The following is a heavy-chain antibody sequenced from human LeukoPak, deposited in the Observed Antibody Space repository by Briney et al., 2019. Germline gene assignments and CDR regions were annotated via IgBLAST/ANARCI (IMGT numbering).Heavy chain of an antibody. CDR2: VYHTGRI. V-gene: IGHV4-31*03. CDR3: ARGLGDSFGFDY. J-gene: IGHJ4*02. D-gene: IGHD3-9*01. Sequence: PSQTLSLTCSASGGSITSGGYYWTWIRQHPEKGLEWIGYVYHTGRIRYNPSLESRVSMSIDTSKNQFSLNLNPVTAADTAVYYCARGLGDSFGFDYWGRGTLVTVSS. CDR1: GGSITSGGYY.